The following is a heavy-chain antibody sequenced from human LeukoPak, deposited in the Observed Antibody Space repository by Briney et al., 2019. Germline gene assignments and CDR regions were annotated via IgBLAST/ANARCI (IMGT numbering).Heavy chain of an antibody. V-gene: IGHV3-33*01. Sequence: PGRSLRLSCAASGFTFSSYVMHWVRQAPGKGLEWVAVIWYDGSKKYHADSVKGRFTISRDISKNTLYLQMNSLRDEDTAVYYCARDGGIGIDYWGQGTLVTVSS. CDR2: IWYDGSKK. CDR1: GFTFSSYV. J-gene: IGHJ4*02. CDR3: ARDGGIGIDY. D-gene: IGHD2-15*01.